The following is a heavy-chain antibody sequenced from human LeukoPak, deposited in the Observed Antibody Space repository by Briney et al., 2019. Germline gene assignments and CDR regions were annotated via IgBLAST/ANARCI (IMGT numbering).Heavy chain of an antibody. V-gene: IGHV4-39*07. D-gene: IGHD5-12*01. CDR3: ARLYSGYDCI. CDR2: IYHNGRT. Sequence: SETLSLTCTVSGGSISSGSYYWSWIRQPAGKGLEWIGSIYHNGRTYYNPSLKSRVTISVDTSKNQVSLKLSSVTAADTAVYYCARLYSGYDCIWGQGTMVTVSS. J-gene: IGHJ3*02. CDR1: GGSISSGSYY.